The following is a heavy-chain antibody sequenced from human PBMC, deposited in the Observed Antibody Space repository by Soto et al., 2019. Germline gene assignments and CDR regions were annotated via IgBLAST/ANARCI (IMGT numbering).Heavy chain of an antibody. CDR2: IIPILGIA. J-gene: IGHJ4*02. CDR3: ARSVYGSGSYYSFDY. V-gene: IGHV1-69*02. CDR1: GGTFSSYT. D-gene: IGHD3-10*01. Sequence: ASVKVSCKASGGTFSSYTISWVRQAPGQGLEWMGRIIPILGIANYAQKFQGRVTITADKSTSTAYMELSSLRSEDTAVYYCARSVYGSGSYYSFDYWGQGTLVTVSS.